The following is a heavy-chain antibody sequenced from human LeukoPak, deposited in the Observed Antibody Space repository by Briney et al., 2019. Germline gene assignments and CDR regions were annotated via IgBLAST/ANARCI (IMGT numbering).Heavy chain of an antibody. D-gene: IGHD3-22*01. CDR1: GFTFSSYA. V-gene: IGHV3-23*01. J-gene: IGHJ4*02. Sequence: PGGSLGLSCAASGFTFSSYAMSWVHQAPGKGLEWVSGISGSGDNTYYADSVKGRFTISRDNSKNTLYVQVNSLGTEDTAAYYCAKGSYYDSSGSFYFDYWGQGTLVTVSS. CDR2: ISGSGDNT. CDR3: AKGSYYDSSGSFYFDY.